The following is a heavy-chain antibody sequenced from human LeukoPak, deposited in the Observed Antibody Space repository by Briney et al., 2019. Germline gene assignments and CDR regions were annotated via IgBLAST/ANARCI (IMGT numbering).Heavy chain of an antibody. CDR1: GGSISSSNYY. CDR3: ARNAEFKGHDY. J-gene: IGHJ4*02. D-gene: IGHD3-10*01. Sequence: SETLSLTCTVSGGSISSSNYYWGWIRQPPGKGLEWIGSIYYSGSTYYNPSLKSRVTISVDTSKNQFSLRLSSVTAADTAVYYCARNAEFKGHDYWGQGTLVTVSS. CDR2: IYYSGST. V-gene: IGHV4-39*01.